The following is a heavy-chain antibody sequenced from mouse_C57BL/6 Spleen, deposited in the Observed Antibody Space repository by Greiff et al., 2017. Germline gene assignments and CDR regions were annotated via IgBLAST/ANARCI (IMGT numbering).Heavy chain of an antibody. CDR1: GYTFTSYW. D-gene: IGHD2-4*01. CDR2: IDPNSGGT. V-gene: IGHV1-72*01. CDR3: ARDYDYHFDY. Sequence: QVQLQQPGAELVKPGASVKLSCKASGYTFTSYWMHWVKQRPGRGLEWIGRIDPNSGGTKYNEKFKSKATLTVDKPSSTAYMQLSSLTSEDAAVYYCARDYDYHFDYWGQGTTLTVSS. J-gene: IGHJ2*01.